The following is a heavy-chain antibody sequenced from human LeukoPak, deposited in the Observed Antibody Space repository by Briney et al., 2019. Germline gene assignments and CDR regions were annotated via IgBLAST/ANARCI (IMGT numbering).Heavy chain of an antibody. CDR1: GFTFSNYG. Sequence: GGTLRLSCAASGFTFSNYGMSWVRQAPGKGLEWVSAVSGNGGSSFYADSVKGRFTISRDNSKNTLYLQMDSLRPEDTAVYYCAKDPRTGAVSGIFYFDYWGQGTLLTVSS. V-gene: IGHV3-23*01. D-gene: IGHD6-19*01. J-gene: IGHJ4*02. CDR2: VSGNGGSS. CDR3: AKDPRTGAVSGIFYFDY.